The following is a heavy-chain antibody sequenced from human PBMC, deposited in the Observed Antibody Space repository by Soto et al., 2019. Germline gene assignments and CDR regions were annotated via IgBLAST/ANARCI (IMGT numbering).Heavy chain of an antibody. CDR3: ASWDYDVLTGYSYDD. CDR2: IIPMTRRT. V-gene: IGHV1-69*01. J-gene: IGHJ4*02. CDR1: GGTFNNYG. Sequence: QVQLVQSGAEVKKPGSSVKVSCKASGGTFNNYGMGWVRQAPGQGLEWMGGIIPMTRRTNYAQKFQGRVTVTEDASRTTAYMELRGLRSEDTAVYYCASWDYDVLTGYSYDDWGQGTLVTVSS. D-gene: IGHD3-9*01.